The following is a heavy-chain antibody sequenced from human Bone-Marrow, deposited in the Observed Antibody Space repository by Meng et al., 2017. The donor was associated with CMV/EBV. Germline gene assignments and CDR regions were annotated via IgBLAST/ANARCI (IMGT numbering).Heavy chain of an antibody. Sequence: SGCTFSSYAMRCVRQAPGKGLECVSGIGGGGGNTYYADSVKGRFTISRDNSKNTLYLQMNSLRAEDTAVYYCARDLGYSGVPNYFDSWGQGTLVTVSS. V-gene: IGHV3-23*01. CDR3: ARDLGYSGVPNYFDS. CDR1: GCTFSSYA. CDR2: IGGGGGNT. D-gene: IGHD1-26*01. J-gene: IGHJ4*02.